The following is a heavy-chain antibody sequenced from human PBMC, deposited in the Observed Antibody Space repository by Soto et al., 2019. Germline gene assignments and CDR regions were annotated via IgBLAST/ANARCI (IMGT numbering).Heavy chain of an antibody. V-gene: IGHV3-21*06. CDR3: ARDPSEGRVGNWFES. J-gene: IGHJ5*01. CDR1: GFTFSRYG. D-gene: IGHD2-2*01. CDR2: ISSSTSYV. Sequence: GGSLRLSCAASGFTFSRYGMNWLRQAPGKGLEWVASISSSTSYVYYADSVKGRFSTSRGNAKNILYLEMYGLRTEDTAVYYCARDPSEGRVGNWFESWGQGTLVTVS.